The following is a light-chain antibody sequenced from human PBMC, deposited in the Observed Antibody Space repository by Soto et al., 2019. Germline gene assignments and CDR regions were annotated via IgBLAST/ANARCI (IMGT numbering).Light chain of an antibody. CDR1: QSVKNN. Sequence: EIVMTQSPATLSVSPGERATLSCRASQSVKNNLAWYQQKPGQAPRRLIYVACATATGIQARFSLSGSGREFSLTIISLKSDDFAVYYCKQYNKWPLNFRGVTTVAIK. V-gene: IGKV3-15*01. CDR3: KQYNKWPLN. CDR2: VAC. J-gene: IGKJ4*01.